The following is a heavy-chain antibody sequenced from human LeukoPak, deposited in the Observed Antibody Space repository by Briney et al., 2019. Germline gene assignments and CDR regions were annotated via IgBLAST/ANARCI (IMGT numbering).Heavy chain of an antibody. CDR2: IRYDGSNK. Sequence: PGGSLRLSCAASGFTLSSYGMHWVRQAPGKGLEWVAFIRYDGSNKYYADSVKGRFTISRDNSKNTLYLQMNSLRAGDTAVYYCARGTGIFCTGGTCYSLGAFDIWGQGTMVTVSS. CDR3: ARGTGIFCTGGTCYSLGAFDI. D-gene: IGHD2-15*01. V-gene: IGHV3-30*02. J-gene: IGHJ3*02. CDR1: GFTLSSYG.